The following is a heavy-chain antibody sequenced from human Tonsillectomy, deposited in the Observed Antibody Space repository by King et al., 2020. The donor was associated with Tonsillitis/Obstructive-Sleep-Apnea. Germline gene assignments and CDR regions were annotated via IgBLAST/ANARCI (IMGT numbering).Heavy chain of an antibody. CDR1: GFTFSNAW. Sequence: VQLVESGGGLVKPGGSLRLSCAASGFTFSNAWMTWVRQAPGKGLEWVGRIKSTTDGGTTDYAAPVKGRFTISRDDSKNTLYLQMNSLKTEDTAVYYCTTGSNVLGSWGQGTLVTVSS. CDR2: IKSTTDGGTT. J-gene: IGHJ5*02. V-gene: IGHV3-15*01. CDR3: TTGSNVLGS.